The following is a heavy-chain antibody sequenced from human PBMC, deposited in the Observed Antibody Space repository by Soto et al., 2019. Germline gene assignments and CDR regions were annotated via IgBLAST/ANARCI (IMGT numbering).Heavy chain of an antibody. D-gene: IGHD6-13*01. Sequence: PGGSLRLSWPASGFTFSSYLMHGVRQAPGKGLVWVSRINIDGSSTSYADSVKGRFTISRDNAKNTLYLQMNSLRAEDTAVYYCAREDSSSWYGAFDIWGQGTMVTVSS. CDR3: AREDSSSWYGAFDI. CDR1: GFTFSSYL. V-gene: IGHV3-74*01. J-gene: IGHJ3*02. CDR2: INIDGSST.